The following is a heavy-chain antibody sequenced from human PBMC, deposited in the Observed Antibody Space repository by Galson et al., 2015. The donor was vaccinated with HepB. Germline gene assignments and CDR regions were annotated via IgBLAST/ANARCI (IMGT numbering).Heavy chain of an antibody. V-gene: IGHV1-2*04. CDR3: ARSGYCDSTSCYPHDAFDI. D-gene: IGHD2-2*01. CDR1: GYTFAGYY. J-gene: IGHJ3*02. CDR2: IDPKSGAS. Sequence: CTASGYTFAGYYIHWMRQAPGQGLEYMGWIDPKSGASNYAQNFQAWVTMTRDTSINTAYMELSRLRSDDTAMYYCARSGYCDSTSCYPHDAFDIWGQGTMVTVSS.